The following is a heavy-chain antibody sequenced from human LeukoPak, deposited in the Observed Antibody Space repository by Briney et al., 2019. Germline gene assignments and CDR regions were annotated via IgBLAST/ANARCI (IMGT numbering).Heavy chain of an antibody. CDR2: IYYSGST. D-gene: IGHD2-15*01. J-gene: IGHJ4*02. CDR1: GGSISSGGYY. CDR3: ARVVVAATSYFDY. Sequence: SETLSLTCAVSGGSISSGGYYWGWIRQPPGKGLEWIGSIYYSGSTYYNPSLKSRVTISVDTSKNQFSLKLSSVTAADTAVYYCARVVVAATSYFDYWGQGTLVTVSS. V-gene: IGHV4-39*07.